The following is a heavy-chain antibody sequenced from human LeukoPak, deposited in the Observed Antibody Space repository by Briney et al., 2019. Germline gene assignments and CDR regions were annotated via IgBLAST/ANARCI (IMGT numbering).Heavy chain of an antibody. V-gene: IGHV4-39*07. Sequence: SETLSLTCTVSGVSISTSRYYWGWIRQPPGKGLEWIGEINQSGSTNYNPSLKSRVTISLDTSKNQFSLKVTSVTAADTAVYYCARRSGWYFIRHGWFDPWGQGTLVTVSS. CDR1: GVSISTSRYY. J-gene: IGHJ5*02. CDR2: INQSGST. D-gene: IGHD6-19*01. CDR3: ARRSGWYFIRHGWFDP.